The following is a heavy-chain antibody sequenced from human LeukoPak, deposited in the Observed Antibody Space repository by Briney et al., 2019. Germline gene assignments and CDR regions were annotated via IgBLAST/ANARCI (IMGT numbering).Heavy chain of an antibody. Sequence: ASVRVSYTASGYTFTGYYMHWVRQAPGQGLEWMGWINPNRGGTNYAQKFQGRVTMTRDTSISTAYMELSRLRSDDTAVYYCARLDLWSGDDYWGQGTLVTVSS. J-gene: IGHJ4*02. D-gene: IGHD3-3*01. CDR2: INPNRGGT. V-gene: IGHV1-2*02. CDR3: ARLDLWSGDDY. CDR1: GYTFTGYY.